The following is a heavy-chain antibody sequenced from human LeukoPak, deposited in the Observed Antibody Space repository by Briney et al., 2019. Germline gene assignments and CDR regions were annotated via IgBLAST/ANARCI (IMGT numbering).Heavy chain of an antibody. CDR3: ARDNYDYVWGSYRYLDY. D-gene: IGHD3-16*02. V-gene: IGHV4-59*01. CDR1: GGSISSYY. CDR2: IYYSGST. Sequence: SETLSLTCTVSGGSISSYYWSWIRQPPGKGLEWIGSIYYSGSTYYNPSLKSRVTISVDTSKNQFSLKLSSVTAADTAVYYCARDNYDYVWGSYRYLDYWGQGTLVTVSS. J-gene: IGHJ4*02.